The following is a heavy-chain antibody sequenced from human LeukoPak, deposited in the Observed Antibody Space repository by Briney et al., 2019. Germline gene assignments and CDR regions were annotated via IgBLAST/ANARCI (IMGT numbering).Heavy chain of an antibody. J-gene: IGHJ6*02. V-gene: IGHV1-24*01. Sequence: ASVKVSCKVSGYTLTELSMHWVRQAPGKGLEWMGGFDPEDGETIYAQKFQGRVTMTEDTSTDTAYMELSSLRSEDTAVYYCATGIIAAAPGGMDVWGQGTTVTVSS. CDR1: GYTLTELS. D-gene: IGHD6-13*01. CDR3: ATGIIAAAPGGMDV. CDR2: FDPEDGET.